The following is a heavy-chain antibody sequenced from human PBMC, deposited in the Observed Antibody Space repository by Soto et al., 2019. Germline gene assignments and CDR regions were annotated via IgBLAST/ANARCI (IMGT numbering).Heavy chain of an antibody. J-gene: IGHJ4*02. CDR3: ARGRRDIGSSDARWFFDY. Sequence: SETLSLTCAVYGGSFSGYFWTWIRQPPGKGLEWIGEINHRGSTNYNPSLNSRVTISLDTSKNQFSLKLNSVTAADTAVYYCARGRRDIGSSDARWFFDYWGQGTLVTVSS. D-gene: IGHD1-26*01. CDR2: INHRGST. V-gene: IGHV4-34*01. CDR1: GGSFSGYF.